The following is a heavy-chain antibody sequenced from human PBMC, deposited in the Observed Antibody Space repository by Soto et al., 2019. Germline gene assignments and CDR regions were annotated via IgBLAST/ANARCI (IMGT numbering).Heavy chain of an antibody. CDR3: ARGPGGPDGPGDY. CDR2: INAGNGNT. CDR1: GYTFTSYA. D-gene: IGHD2-15*01. J-gene: IGHJ4*02. V-gene: IGHV1-3*01. Sequence: QVQLVQSGAEVKKPGASVKVSCKASGYTFTSYAMHWVRQAPGQRLEWMGWINAGNGNTKYSQKFQGRVTITRDTSASKAYMELSSPRAEDPAVYYCARGPGGPDGPGDYWGQGTLVTVSS.